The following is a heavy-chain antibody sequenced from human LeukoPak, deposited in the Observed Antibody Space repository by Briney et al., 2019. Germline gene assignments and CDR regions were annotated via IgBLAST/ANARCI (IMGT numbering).Heavy chain of an antibody. CDR1: GGTFSSYA. D-gene: IGHD2-2*02. Sequence: SVKVSCKASGGTFSSYAISWVRQAPGQGLEWMGGIIPIFGTANYAQKFQGRVTITADESTSTAYMELSSLRSEDTAVYYCARTGYCSSTRCYKDYYYYMDVWGKGTTVTVSS. CDR2: IIPIFGTA. J-gene: IGHJ6*03. V-gene: IGHV1-69*13. CDR3: ARTGYCSSTRCYKDYYYYMDV.